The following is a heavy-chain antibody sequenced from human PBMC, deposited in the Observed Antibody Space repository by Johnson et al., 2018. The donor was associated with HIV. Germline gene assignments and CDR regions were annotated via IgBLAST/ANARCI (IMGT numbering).Heavy chain of an antibody. CDR1: GFTFSSYA. V-gene: IGHV3-23*04. D-gene: IGHD7-27*01. CDR3: ANLFRGDWGFDAFDI. CDR2: ISGRGGST. Sequence: VQLVESGGGLIQPGGSLRLSCEASGFTFSSYAMNWVRQAPGKGLEWVSAISGRGGSTYYADSVKGRFTISRDNAKNSLYLQMNSLRAEDTALYYCANLFRGDWGFDAFDIWGQGTMVTVSS. J-gene: IGHJ3*02.